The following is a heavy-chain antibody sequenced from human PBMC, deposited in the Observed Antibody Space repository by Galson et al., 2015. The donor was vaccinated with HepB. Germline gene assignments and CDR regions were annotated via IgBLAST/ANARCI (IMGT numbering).Heavy chain of an antibody. V-gene: IGHV1-3*01. CDR1: GYTFTSYA. CDR2: VNAANGYT. CDR3: ARSGSLDY. D-gene: IGHD1-26*01. J-gene: IGHJ4*02. Sequence: SVKVSCKASGYTFTSYAMHWVRQAPGQGPEWLGYVNAANGYTKYSQKFQGRVTISRDTSASTAYMELSSLTSEDTAVYYCARSGSLDYWGQGTLVTVSS.